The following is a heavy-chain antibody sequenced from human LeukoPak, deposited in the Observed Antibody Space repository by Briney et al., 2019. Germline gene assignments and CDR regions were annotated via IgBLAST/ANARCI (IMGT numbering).Heavy chain of an antibody. V-gene: IGHV4-31*03. Sequence: PSQTLYLTCTVSGGSISSGGYYWSWIRQHPGKGLEWIGYIYYSGSTYYNPSLKSRVTMSVDTSRNQFSLKLTSLTAADTAVYYCARIFTGWLQPFDYWGQGTLVTVSS. D-gene: IGHD5-24*01. CDR2: IYYSGST. J-gene: IGHJ4*02. CDR3: ARIFTGWLQPFDY. CDR1: GGSISSGGYY.